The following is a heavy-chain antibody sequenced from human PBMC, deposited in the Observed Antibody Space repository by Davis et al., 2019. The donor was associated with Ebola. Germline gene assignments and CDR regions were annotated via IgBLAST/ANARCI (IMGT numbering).Heavy chain of an antibody. CDR2: LYRGGPT. CDR3: AREVGSTLRGLEYYFDS. Sequence: ETLSLTCTVSGGSISSYYWSWVRQAPGKGLEWVSVLYRGGPTHYADSVQGRFTISRDDSKNTLSLQMNSLRAEDTAVYYCAREVGSTLRGLEYYFDSWGQGTLVTVSS. D-gene: IGHD4-17*01. J-gene: IGHJ4*02. V-gene: IGHV3-66*01. CDR1: GGSISSYY.